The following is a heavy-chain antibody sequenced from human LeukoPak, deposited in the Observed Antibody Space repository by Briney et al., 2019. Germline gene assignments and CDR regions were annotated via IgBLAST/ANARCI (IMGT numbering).Heavy chain of an antibody. J-gene: IGHJ6*03. CDR3: ARDSLPTFSGYYYCMDV. CDR2: IRSKTYGGTP. V-gene: IGHV3-49*04. Sequence: GGSLRLSCTGSGFSFGDHAVSWVRQAPGKGLEWIGFIRSKTYGGTPEYDASVKDRFTISRDDSNSIAYLQMNSLKTEDTAIYYCARDSLPTFSGYYYCMDVWGKGTTVAISS. CDR1: GFSFGDHA.